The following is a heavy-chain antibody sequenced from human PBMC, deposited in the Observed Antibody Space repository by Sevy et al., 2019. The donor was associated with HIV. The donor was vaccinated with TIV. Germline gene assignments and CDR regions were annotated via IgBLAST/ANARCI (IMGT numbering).Heavy chain of an antibody. J-gene: IGHJ4*02. CDR1: GFTFRSYA. CDR2: ISGRGGST. Sequence: GGSLRLSCAASGFTFRSYAMSWVRQAPGKGLEWVSAISGRGGSTYYEDSVKGRFTIARVNSKNTLYLQMNSLRAEDTAVYYCAKGPPGRFLGRGSYADYWGQGTLVTVSS. V-gene: IGHV3-23*01. D-gene: IGHD1-26*01. CDR3: AKGPPGRFLGRGSYADY.